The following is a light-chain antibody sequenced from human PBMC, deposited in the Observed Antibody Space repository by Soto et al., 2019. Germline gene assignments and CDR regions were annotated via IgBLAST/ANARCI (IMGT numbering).Light chain of an antibody. CDR1: SSNIGAGYD. CDR2: ANS. V-gene: IGLV1-40*01. CDR3: QSYDSSLSGYV. J-gene: IGLJ1*01. Sequence: QSALTQPPSVSGAPGQRVTISCTGSSSNIGAGYDVHWYQQLPGTAPKLLIYANSNRPSGVPGRFSGSKSGTSASLAITGLQAEDEADYYCQSYDSSLSGYVFGPGTKVIVL.